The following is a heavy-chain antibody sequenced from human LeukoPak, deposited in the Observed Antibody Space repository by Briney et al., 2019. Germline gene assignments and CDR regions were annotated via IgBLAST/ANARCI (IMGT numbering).Heavy chain of an antibody. CDR2: IYHSGNT. D-gene: IGHD5-24*01. Sequence: SETLSLTCTVSGYSISSGYYWAWIRQPPGKGLQWIGNIYHSGNTYYNPSLKSRVSISVDTSKNQFSLRLSSVTAADTAVYYCARANRNAYIDVFDIWGQGTMVTVSS. V-gene: IGHV4-38-2*02. CDR1: GYSISSGYY. CDR3: ARANRNAYIDVFDI. J-gene: IGHJ3*02.